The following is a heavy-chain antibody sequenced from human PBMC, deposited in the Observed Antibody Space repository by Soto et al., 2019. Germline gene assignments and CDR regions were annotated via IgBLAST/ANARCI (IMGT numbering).Heavy chain of an antibody. J-gene: IGHJ6*03. CDR3: ATTVPYDFWSGYYSYYMDV. CDR2: IYYSGST. V-gene: IGHV4-59*01. CDR1: GGSISSYY. Sequence: SETLSLTCTVSGGSISSYYWSWIRQPPGKGLEWIGYIYYSGSTNYNPSLKSRVTISVDTSKNQFSLKLSSVTAADTAVYYCATTVPYDFWSGYYSYYMDVWGKGTTVTVSS. D-gene: IGHD3-3*01.